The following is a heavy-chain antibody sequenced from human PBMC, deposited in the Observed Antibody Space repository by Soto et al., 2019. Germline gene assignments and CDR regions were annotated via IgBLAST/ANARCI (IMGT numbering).Heavy chain of an antibody. D-gene: IGHD2-15*01. CDR1: GFTFSSYG. J-gene: IGHJ4*02. CDR2: IWYDGSNK. CDR3: ARDDCSGGRCYPDF. Sequence: QVQLVESGGGVVQPGRSLRLSCAASGFTFSSYGMHWVRQAPGKGLEWVAVIWYDGSNKYYADSVKGRFTISRDNSKNTLYLQMNSLRAEDTAVYYCARDDCSGGRCYPDFWGQGTLVTVS. V-gene: IGHV3-33*01.